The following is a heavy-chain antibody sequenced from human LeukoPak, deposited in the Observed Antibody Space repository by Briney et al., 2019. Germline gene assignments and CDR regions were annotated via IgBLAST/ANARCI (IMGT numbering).Heavy chain of an antibody. V-gene: IGHV3-23*01. CDR1: GFTFSSYA. D-gene: IGHD3-3*01. CDR3: AKGEGRHDFWSDNLVDY. Sequence: PGGSLRLSCAASGFTFSSYAMSWVRQAPGKGLEWVSAISGSGGSTYYADSVKGRFTISRDNSKNTLYLQMNSLRAEDTAVYYCAKGEGRHDFWSDNLVDYWGQGTLVTVSS. CDR2: ISGSGGST. J-gene: IGHJ4*02.